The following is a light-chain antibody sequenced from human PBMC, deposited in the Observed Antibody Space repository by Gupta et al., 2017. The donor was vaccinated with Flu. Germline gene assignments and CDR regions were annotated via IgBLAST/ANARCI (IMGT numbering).Light chain of an antibody. V-gene: IGLV1-44*01. Sequence: IPCAGSASNMGGKSVGWYQHLPGTAPSLLLFSDDHRRSGVPDRFSGSKSGTSASIVISGLQSEDVVEYYCATRDVSLHVWVFGGGTKGTVL. CDR1: ASNMGGKS. J-gene: IGLJ3*02. CDR2: SDD. CDR3: ATRDVSLHVWV.